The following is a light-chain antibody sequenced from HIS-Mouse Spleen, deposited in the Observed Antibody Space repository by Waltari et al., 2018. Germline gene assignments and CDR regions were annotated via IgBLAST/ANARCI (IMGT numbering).Light chain of an antibody. CDR1: SSDVGVCKY. CDR2: DVS. Sequence: QSALPQPRSVSGSPGQSVTIPCTGTSSDVGVCKYFSGYQQHPGKAPKLMIYDVSKRPSGVPDRFSGSKSGNTASLTISGLQAEDEADYYCCSYAGSYTGVFGTGTKVTVL. CDR3: CSYAGSYTGV. V-gene: IGLV2-11*01. J-gene: IGLJ1*01.